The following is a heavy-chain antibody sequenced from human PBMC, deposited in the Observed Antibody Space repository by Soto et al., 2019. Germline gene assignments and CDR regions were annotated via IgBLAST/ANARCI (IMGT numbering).Heavy chain of an antibody. J-gene: IGHJ4*02. D-gene: IGHD6-25*01. V-gene: IGHV4-59*08. CDR3: ARHRGYNLPFDY. Sequence: PSETLSLTFTVSGGSISSYYWSWIRQPPGKGLEWIGYIYYSGSTNYNPSLKSRVTISVDTSKNQFSLKLSSVTAADTAVYYCARHRGYNLPFDYWGQGTLVTVSS. CDR2: IYYSGST. CDR1: GGSISSYY.